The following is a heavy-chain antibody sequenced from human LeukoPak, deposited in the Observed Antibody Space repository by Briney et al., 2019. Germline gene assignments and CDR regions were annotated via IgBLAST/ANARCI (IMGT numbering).Heavy chain of an antibody. J-gene: IGHJ4*02. CDR2: INPIACST. Sequence: SVNVSCRASRYTFPSHYMHGVRQAPGQGREGMGIINPIACSTSYPQKYQGRVTMTRDTSTSTVYMELSILRSEETAVYYCAAPGASGFVGNFWSGPLDFWGQGTMVTVSS. D-gene: IGHD3-3*01. V-gene: IGHV1-46*01. CDR3: AAPGASGFVGNFWSGPLDF. CDR1: RYTFPSHY.